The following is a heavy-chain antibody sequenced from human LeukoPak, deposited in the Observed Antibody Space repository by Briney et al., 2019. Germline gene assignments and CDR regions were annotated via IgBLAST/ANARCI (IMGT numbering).Heavy chain of an antibody. J-gene: IGHJ6*03. Sequence: GASVKVSCKASGGTFSSYAISWVRQAPGQGLEWMGGIIPIFGTANYAQKFQGRVTITADESTSTAYMELSSLRSEDTAVYYCARVPGVPAAKGYYYYYMDVWGKGTTVTVSS. CDR2: IIPIFGTA. CDR1: GGTFSSYA. CDR3: ARVPGVPAAKGYYYYYMDV. V-gene: IGHV1-69*13. D-gene: IGHD2-2*01.